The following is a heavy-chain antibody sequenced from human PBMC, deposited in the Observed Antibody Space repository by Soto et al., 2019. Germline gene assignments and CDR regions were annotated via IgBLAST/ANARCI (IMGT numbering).Heavy chain of an antibody. J-gene: IGHJ5*02. D-gene: IGHD3-22*01. CDR2: ISAYNGNT. V-gene: IGHV1-18*04. Sequence: SSVKVSCKASGYTFTSYGISWVRQAPGQGLEWMGWISAYNGNTNYAQKLQGRVTMTTDTSTSTAYMELRSLRSDDTAVYYCARDRKGGRIVVVTENWFEPWGQGTLVTVSS. CDR1: GYTFTSYG. CDR3: ARDRKGGRIVVVTENWFEP.